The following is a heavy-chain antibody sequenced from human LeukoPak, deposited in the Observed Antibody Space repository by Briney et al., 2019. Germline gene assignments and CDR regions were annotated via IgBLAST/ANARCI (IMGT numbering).Heavy chain of an antibody. CDR2: IYHRGST. J-gene: IGHJ4*02. D-gene: IGHD3-10*01. CDR3: ARASLSMVRGYYFDY. Sequence: PSQTLSLTCAVSGGSISSGGYSWSWIRQPPGKGLEWIGYIYHRGSTYYNPSLKSRVTISVDRSQNQFSLKLSSVTAADTAVYYCARASLSMVRGYYFDYWGQGTLVTVSS. CDR1: GGSISSGGYS. V-gene: IGHV4-30-2*01.